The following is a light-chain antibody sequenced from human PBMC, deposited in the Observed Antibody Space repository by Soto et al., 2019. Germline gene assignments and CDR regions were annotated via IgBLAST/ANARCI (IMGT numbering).Light chain of an antibody. Sequence: QSVLAQPSSVSVSPGQSITISCTGPSTDVGGYNYVSWYQHHPGKGPKLIIYEVNNRPSGFSDRFSGSKSGNKASLTTSNLEAEDESDYYCGSYTSTDTPFVFGTGTKVTVL. CDR3: GSYTSTDTPFV. J-gene: IGLJ1*01. V-gene: IGLV2-14*01. CDR1: STDVGGYNY. CDR2: EVN.